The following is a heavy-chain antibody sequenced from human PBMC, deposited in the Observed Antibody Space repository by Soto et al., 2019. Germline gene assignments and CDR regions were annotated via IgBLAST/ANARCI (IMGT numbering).Heavy chain of an antibody. V-gene: IGHV5-51*01. D-gene: IGHD3-3*01. CDR2: IYPGDSDT. CDR3: ARLWYYDFWSGYYTPYYYYGMDV. J-gene: IGHJ6*02. CDR1: GYSFTSYW. Sequence: GESLKISCKGSGYSFTSYWIGWVRQMPGKGLEWMGIIYPGDSDTRYSPSFQGQVNISADKSISTAYLQWSSLKASDTAMYYCARLWYYDFWSGYYTPYYYYGMDVWGQGTTVTVSS.